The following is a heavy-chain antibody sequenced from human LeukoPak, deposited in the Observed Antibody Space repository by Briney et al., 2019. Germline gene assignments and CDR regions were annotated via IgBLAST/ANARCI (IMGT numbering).Heavy chain of an antibody. D-gene: IGHD5-12*01. V-gene: IGHV3-11*03. Sequence: GGSLRLSYAASGFTFSDYYMSWIRQAPGKGLEWVSYISSTSSYTNYADSVKGRFTISRDNAKNSLHLQMNSLRAEDTAVYYCARSYGWLPGGMWGQGTLVTVSS. CDR3: ARSYGWLPGGM. CDR2: ISSTSSYT. CDR1: GFTFSDYY. J-gene: IGHJ4*02.